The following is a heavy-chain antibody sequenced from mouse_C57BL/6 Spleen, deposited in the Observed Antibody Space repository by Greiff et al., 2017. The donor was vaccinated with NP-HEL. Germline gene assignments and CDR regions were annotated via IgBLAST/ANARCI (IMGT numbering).Heavy chain of an antibody. CDR1: GFTFTDYY. J-gene: IGHJ4*01. Sequence: EVMLVESGGGLVQPGGSLSLSCAASGFTFTDYYMSWVRQPPGKALEWLGFIRNKANGYTTEYSASVKGRCTISRDNSQSILYLQMNALRAEDSAAYYCARYGSSHYAMDYWGQGTSVTVSS. CDR2: IRNKANGYTT. V-gene: IGHV7-3*01. D-gene: IGHD1-1*01. CDR3: ARYGSSHYAMDY.